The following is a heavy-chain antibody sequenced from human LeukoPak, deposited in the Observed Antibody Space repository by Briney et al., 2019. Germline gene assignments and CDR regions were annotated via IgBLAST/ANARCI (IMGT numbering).Heavy chain of an antibody. J-gene: IGHJ5*02. CDR2: ISGSGDDT. D-gene: IGHD3-3*01. V-gene: IGHV3-23*01. Sequence: GGSLRLSCLASGFAFSNYAMSWVRQAPGMGLEWVSTISGSGDDTYYADSVKGRSTISRDNSKGTLYLQMSSLRAEDRAIYFCAKFIRDYDFWSGSYRAQWFDPWGQGTLVTVSS. CDR1: GFAFSNYA. CDR3: AKFIRDYDFWSGSYRAQWFDP.